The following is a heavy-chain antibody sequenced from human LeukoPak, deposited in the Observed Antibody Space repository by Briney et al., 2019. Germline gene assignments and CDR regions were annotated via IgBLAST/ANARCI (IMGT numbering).Heavy chain of an antibody. CDR2: IYPGDSDT. V-gene: IGHV5-51*01. J-gene: IGHJ4*02. Sequence: GESLKISRKGSGYSFTSYWIGWVRQMPGKGLEWMGIIYPGDSDTRYSPSFQGQVTISADKSISTAYLQWSSLKASDTAMYYCARHITIFGVVIDRWGQGTLVTVSS. CDR1: GYSFTSYW. CDR3: ARHITIFGVVIDR. D-gene: IGHD3-3*01.